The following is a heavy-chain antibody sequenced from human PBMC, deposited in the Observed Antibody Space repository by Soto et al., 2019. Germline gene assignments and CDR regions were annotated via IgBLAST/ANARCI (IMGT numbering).Heavy chain of an antibody. CDR2: IIPIFGTA. CDR3: ARAKRVATETTENYYHYMDV. J-gene: IGHJ6*03. Sequence: GASVKVSCKASGGTFSSYAISWVRQAPGQGLEWMGGIIPIFGTANYAQKFQGRVTITTNDSISTAYMELSSLRSEDTAVYYCARAKRVATETTENYYHYMDVGGKGTTVTVSS. D-gene: IGHD1-7*01. CDR1: GGTFSSYA. V-gene: IGHV1-69*05.